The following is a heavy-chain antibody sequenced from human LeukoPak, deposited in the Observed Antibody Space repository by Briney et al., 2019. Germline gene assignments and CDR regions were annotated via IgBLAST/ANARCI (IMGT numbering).Heavy chain of an antibody. CDR3: AKGIRTYYYDSSGYYYGDYYYGMDV. CDR1: GFTFSCYA. J-gene: IGHJ6*02. CDR2: ISGSGGSI. V-gene: IGHV3-23*01. Sequence: GGSLRLSCAASGFTFSCYAMSWVRQAPGKGLEWVSAISGSGGSIYYADSVKGRFTISRGNSKNTLYLQMNSLRAEDTAVYYCAKGIRTYYYDSSGYYYGDYYYGMDVWGQGTTVTVSS. D-gene: IGHD3-22*01.